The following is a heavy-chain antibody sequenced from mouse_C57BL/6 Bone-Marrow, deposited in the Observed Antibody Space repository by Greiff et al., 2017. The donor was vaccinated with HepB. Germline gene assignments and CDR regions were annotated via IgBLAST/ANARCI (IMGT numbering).Heavy chain of an antibody. CDR1: GFTFSDFY. Sequence: EVKLMKSGGGLVQSGRSLRLSCATSGFTFSDFYMEWVRQAPGKGLEWIAASRNKANDYTTEYSASVKGRFIVSRDTSQSILYLQMNALRAEDTAIYYCAREIYDYGGYYFDYWGQGTTLTVSS. CDR2: SRNKANDYTT. J-gene: IGHJ2*01. CDR3: AREIYDYGGYYFDY. D-gene: IGHD2-4*01. V-gene: IGHV7-1*01.